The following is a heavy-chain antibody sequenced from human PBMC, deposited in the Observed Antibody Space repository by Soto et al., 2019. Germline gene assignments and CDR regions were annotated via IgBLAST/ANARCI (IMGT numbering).Heavy chain of an antibody. D-gene: IGHD2-15*01. J-gene: IGHJ6*02. V-gene: IGHV4-39*01. Sequence: ETLSLTCTVSGGSISSTDHYWGWVRQPPGKGLEWLGSIYFAGSTFHNPALKSRATISVDTSRNQSSLRLTTVTASDTAVYYCARLVFHCLRGSCDDYSFYGLDVWGQGTTVTVS. CDR2: IYFAGST. CDR3: ARLVFHCLRGSCDDYSFYGLDV. CDR1: GGSISSTDHY.